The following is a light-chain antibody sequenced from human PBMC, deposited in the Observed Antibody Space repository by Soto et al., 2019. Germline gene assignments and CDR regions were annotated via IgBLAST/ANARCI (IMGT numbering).Light chain of an antibody. Sequence: EIVLTQSPATLSLSPGERATLSCRASQSVSSSLAWYQQKPGQAPRLLIYDASNRATGIPARFSGSGSGTDLTLTISSREPEDFAVYYCQQRSNWPLMYTFGQGTKLDIK. J-gene: IGKJ2*01. V-gene: IGKV3-11*01. CDR1: QSVSSS. CDR3: QQRSNWPLMYT. CDR2: DAS.